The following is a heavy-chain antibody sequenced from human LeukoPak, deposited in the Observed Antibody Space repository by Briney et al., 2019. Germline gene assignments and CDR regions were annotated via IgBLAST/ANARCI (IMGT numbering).Heavy chain of an antibody. D-gene: IGHD4-17*01. V-gene: IGHV3-7*01. CDR3: AKEIWPTVTTPGHTHFDY. CDR2: IKQDGSEK. J-gene: IGHJ4*02. CDR1: GFTFTTYW. Sequence: GESLRHSCAASGFTFTTYWMSWVRQAPGKGLEWVANIKQDGSEKYYVDSVKGRFTISRDNAKNSLYLQMNSLRAEDTAVYYCAKEIWPTVTTPGHTHFDYWGQGTLVTVSS.